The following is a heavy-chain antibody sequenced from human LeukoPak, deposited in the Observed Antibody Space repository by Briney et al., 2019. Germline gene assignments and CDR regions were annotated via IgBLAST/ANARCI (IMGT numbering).Heavy chain of an antibody. Sequence: ASVKVSCKASGYTFTGYYMHWVRQAPGQGLEWMGWINPNSGGTNYAQKFQGRVTMTRDTSISTAYMELSRLRSDDTAVYYCARTPLYSDGSGYYYMTSYYFDYWGQGTLVTVSS. V-gene: IGHV1-2*02. CDR2: INPNSGGT. D-gene: IGHD3-22*01. J-gene: IGHJ4*02. CDR3: ARTPLYSDGSGYYYMTSYYFDY. CDR1: GYTFTGYY.